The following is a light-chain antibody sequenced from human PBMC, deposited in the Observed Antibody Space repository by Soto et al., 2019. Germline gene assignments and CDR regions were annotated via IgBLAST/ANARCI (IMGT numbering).Light chain of an antibody. CDR2: AAS. J-gene: IGKJ3*01. Sequence: DIQMTQSPSSLSASVGDRVTITCRASQSITNSLNCYQHKPGKAPTLVVYAASSLQSGVPSRFSGSGSGTDFTLTISSLQPEAFATYFCQQGHSMPFTFGPGTKVDIK. CDR3: QQGHSMPFT. CDR1: QSITNS. V-gene: IGKV1-39*01.